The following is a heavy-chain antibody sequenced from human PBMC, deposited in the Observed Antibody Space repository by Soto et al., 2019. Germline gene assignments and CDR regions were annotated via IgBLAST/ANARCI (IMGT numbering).Heavy chain of an antibody. CDR3: ARIPFARRGYYYYYYGMDV. J-gene: IGHJ6*02. CDR2: IYYSGST. V-gene: IGHV4-59*08. D-gene: IGHD6-6*01. CDR1: GGSISSYY. Sequence: SETLSLTCTVSGGSISSYYWSWIRQPPGKGLEWIGYIYYSGSTNYNPSLKSRVTISVDTSKNQFSLKLSSVTAADTAVYYCARIPFARRGYYYYYYGMDVWGQGTTVTVSS.